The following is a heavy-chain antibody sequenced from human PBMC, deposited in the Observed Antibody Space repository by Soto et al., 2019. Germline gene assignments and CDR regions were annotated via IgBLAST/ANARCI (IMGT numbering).Heavy chain of an antibody. V-gene: IGHV3-23*01. J-gene: IGHJ6*02. CDR1: GFTFSSYA. CDR3: AKHSPPIAARSYYYYGMDV. D-gene: IGHD6-13*01. Sequence: PGGSLRLSCAASGFTFSSYAMSWVRQAPGKGLEWVSAISGSGGSTYYADSVKGRFTISRDNSKNTLYLQMNSLRAEDTAVYYCAKHSPPIAARSYYYYGMDVWGQGTTVTVSS. CDR2: ISGSGGST.